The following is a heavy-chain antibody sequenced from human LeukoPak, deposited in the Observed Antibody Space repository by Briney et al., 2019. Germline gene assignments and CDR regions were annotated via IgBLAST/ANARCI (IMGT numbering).Heavy chain of an antibody. J-gene: IGHJ6*02. D-gene: IGHD2-15*01. CDR2: ISSSGSTI. CDR3: ARDRIVVVVAAIYYYYGMDV. Sequence: GGSLRLSCAASGFTFSDYYMSWIRQAPGKGLEWVSYISSSGSTIYYADSVKGRFTISRDNAKNSLYLQMNSLRAEDTAVYYCARDRIVVVVAAIYYYYGMDVWGQGTTVTVSS. V-gene: IGHV3-11*01. CDR1: GFTFSDYY.